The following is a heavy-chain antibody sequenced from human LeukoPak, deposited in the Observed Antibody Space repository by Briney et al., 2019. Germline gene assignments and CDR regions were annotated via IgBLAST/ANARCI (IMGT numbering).Heavy chain of an antibody. CDR1: DYSISNTYY. CDR2: ISLGGTT. CDR3: ARQTGSGLFILP. J-gene: IGHJ4*02. V-gene: IGHV4-38-2*02. Sequence: SETLSLTCTVSDYSISNTYYWVWIRQPPGKGLESIGSISLGGTTHYNPSLKSRVIVSVDTSKNQFSLRLTSVTAADTAVYYCARQTGSGLFILPGGQGTLVTVSS. D-gene: IGHD3/OR15-3a*01.